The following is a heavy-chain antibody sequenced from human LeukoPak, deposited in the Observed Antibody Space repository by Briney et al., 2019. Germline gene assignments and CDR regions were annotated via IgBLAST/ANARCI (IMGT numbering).Heavy chain of an antibody. V-gene: IGHV1-24*01. J-gene: IGHJ6*02. CDR1: GYTLTELS. CDR2: FDPEDGET. CDR3: ATDSAPRDYYYYGMDV. Sequence: GASVKVSCKVSGYTLTELSMHWVRQAPGKGPEWMGGFDPEDGETIYAQKFQGRVTMTEDTSTDTAYMELSSLRSEDTAVYYCATDSAPRDYYYYGMDVWGQGTTVTVSS.